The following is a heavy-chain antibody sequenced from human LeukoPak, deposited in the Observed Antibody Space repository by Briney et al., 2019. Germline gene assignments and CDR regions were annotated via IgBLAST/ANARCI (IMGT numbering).Heavy chain of an antibody. D-gene: IGHD2-15*01. J-gene: IGHJ5*02. Sequence: GGSLRLSCAASGFTVSSNYMSWVRQAPGKGLEWVSRINNDGSGTTYADSVKGRFTISRDDAKNTLYLQMNSLRAEDTAVYYCVRGGESTWSWGQGTLVTVSS. V-gene: IGHV3-74*01. CDR2: INNDGSGT. CDR1: GFTVSSNY. CDR3: VRGGESTWS.